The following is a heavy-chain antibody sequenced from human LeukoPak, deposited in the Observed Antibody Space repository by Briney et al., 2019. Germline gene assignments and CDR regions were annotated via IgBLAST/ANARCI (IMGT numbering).Heavy chain of an antibody. J-gene: IGHJ4*02. V-gene: IGHV1-46*01. CDR2: IHPRDGGT. Sequence: GASVKVSFKASGYTFTDHFIHWIRQAPGQGLDWMGIIHPRDGGTTYAQKFQGRVTMTWDTSTRTVYMELSSLTSEDTAVYYCAREAESPDYWGQGTLVTVSS. CDR3: AREAESPDY. CDR1: GYTFTDHF. D-gene: IGHD3-10*01.